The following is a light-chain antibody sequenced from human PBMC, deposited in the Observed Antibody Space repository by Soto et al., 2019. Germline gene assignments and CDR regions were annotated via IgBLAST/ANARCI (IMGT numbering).Light chain of an antibody. Sequence: EIVLTQSPGTLSLSPGERATLSCRASQSVRGNYLAWYQQKPGQAPRLLISGASSRASGIPDRFSGSGSGTYFTLTIGRLEPEDFAVYYCQQYGFSLRTFGQGSKVEI. CDR3: QQYGFSLRT. CDR2: GAS. J-gene: IGKJ1*01. V-gene: IGKV3-20*01. CDR1: QSVRGNY.